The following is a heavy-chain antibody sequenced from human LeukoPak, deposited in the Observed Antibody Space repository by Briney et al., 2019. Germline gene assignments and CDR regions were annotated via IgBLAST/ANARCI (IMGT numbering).Heavy chain of an antibody. CDR3: ARDKGGGEYIDY. J-gene: IGHJ4*02. CDR1: GYTFISYY. V-gene: IGHV1-46*01. CDR2: INPSGGST. D-gene: IGHD3-16*01. Sequence: EASVKVSCKASGYTFISYYIHWVRQAPGQGLEWMGIINPSGGSTSYAQKFQGRLTMTRDTSTSTVHMELSSLRSEDTAVYYCARDKGGGEYIDYWGQGTLVTVSS.